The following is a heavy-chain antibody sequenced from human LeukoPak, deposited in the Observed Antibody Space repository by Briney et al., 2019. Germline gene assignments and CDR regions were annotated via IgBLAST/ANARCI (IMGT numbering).Heavy chain of an antibody. V-gene: IGHV3-30*02. Sequence: GGSLRLSCAASGFTFSSYGMHWVRQAPGKGLEWVAFIRYDGSNKYYADSVKGRFTISRDNSKNTLYLQMNSLRAEDTAVYYCALDPKYYYDSSGLLDYWGQGTLVTVSS. CDR2: IRYDGSNK. D-gene: IGHD3-22*01. CDR1: GFTFSSYG. J-gene: IGHJ4*02. CDR3: ALDPKYYYDSSGLLDY.